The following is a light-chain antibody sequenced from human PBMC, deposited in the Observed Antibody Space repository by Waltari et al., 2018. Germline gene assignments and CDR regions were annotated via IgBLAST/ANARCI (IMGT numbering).Light chain of an antibody. CDR1: QSVGKY. V-gene: IGKV3-20*01. Sequence: EIVLTQSPGPLSLSPGERATLSCRASQSVGKYLVWYQQKPGQAPRLLIYDASIMATGVPDRFCGSGSGTDFSLTISRLEPEDSAVYYCQKYVNLPATFGQGTKVEI. J-gene: IGKJ1*01. CDR3: QKYVNLPAT. CDR2: DAS.